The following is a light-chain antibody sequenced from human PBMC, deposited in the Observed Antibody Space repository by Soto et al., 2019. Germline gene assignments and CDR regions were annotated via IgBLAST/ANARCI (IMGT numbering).Light chain of an antibody. V-gene: IGKV3-20*01. Sequence: EIVLTQSPGPLSFSPGAGDTLSCRASQSVSNKYLAWYQQKPGQAPRLVISGASSRATAIPDRFSGSGSGTDFTLTISRLEPEYFAVYYCQQYFSSHLTCGGGPKVEIK. J-gene: IGKJ4*01. CDR3: QQYFSSHLT. CDR1: QSVSNKY. CDR2: GAS.